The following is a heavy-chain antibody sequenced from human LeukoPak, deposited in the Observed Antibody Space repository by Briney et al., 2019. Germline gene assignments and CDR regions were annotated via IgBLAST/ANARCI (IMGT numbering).Heavy chain of an antibody. D-gene: IGHD2-2*01. CDR2: ISDDGSKK. V-gene: IGHV3-30-3*01. CDR1: GFIFSNYA. Sequence: GRSLRLSCAASGFIFSNYAMNWVRQAPGKGLECVAFISDDGSKKYYADSVKGRFTVSRDNSKNTLYLQMNSLRAEDTAVYYCAKDHGNQLYYYYGMDVWGQGTTVTVSS. J-gene: IGHJ6*02. CDR3: AKDHGNQLYYYYGMDV.